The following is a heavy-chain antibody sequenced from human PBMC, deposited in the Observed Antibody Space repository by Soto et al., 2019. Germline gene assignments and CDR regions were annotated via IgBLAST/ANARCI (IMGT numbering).Heavy chain of an antibody. Sequence: ASVKVSCKASGYSFTAFYIHWVRQAPGKGLDWVGLVDPEDGEVKYAEKFQGRVSITADTSVGTAYMELSSLRSEDTAVYYCARGPLSGYESYYYYGMDVWGQGTTVTVSS. CDR3: ARGPLSGYESYYYYGMDV. CDR1: GYSFTAFY. CDR2: VDPEDGEV. V-gene: IGHV1-69-2*01. J-gene: IGHJ6*02. D-gene: IGHD5-12*01.